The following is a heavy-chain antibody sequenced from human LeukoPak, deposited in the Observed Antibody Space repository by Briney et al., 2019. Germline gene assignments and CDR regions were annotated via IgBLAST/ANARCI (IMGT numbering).Heavy chain of an antibody. CDR1: GYMFTRQN. D-gene: IGHD2-2*01. J-gene: IGHJ4*02. Sequence: ATVKVSCKASGYMFTRQNIQWVRQAPGQGLEWMGMDSSNGANTKYAQKFRGRVTMTSDTSTSTVYMELSSLISDDTAVYYCARDQHYATVYWGQGTLVTVCS. V-gene: IGHV1-46*03. CDR3: ARDQHYATVY. CDR2: DSSNGANT.